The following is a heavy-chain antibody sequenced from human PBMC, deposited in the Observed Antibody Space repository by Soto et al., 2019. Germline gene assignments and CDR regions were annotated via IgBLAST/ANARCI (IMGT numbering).Heavy chain of an antibody. V-gene: IGHV5-51*01. Sequence: GESLKISCKGSGYSFTSYWIGWVRQMPGKGLEWMGIIYPGDSDTRYSPSFQGQVAISADKSISAAYLQWSSLKASDTAMYYCAIGYCSGGRCYPFDYWGQGTLVTVSS. D-gene: IGHD2-15*01. CDR2: IYPGDSDT. J-gene: IGHJ4*02. CDR1: GYSFTSYW. CDR3: AIGYCSGGRCYPFDY.